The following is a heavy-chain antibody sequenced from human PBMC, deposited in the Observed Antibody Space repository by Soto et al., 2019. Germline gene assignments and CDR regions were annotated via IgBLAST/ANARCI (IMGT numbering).Heavy chain of an antibody. Sequence: RGEALTIAEDGHGYRVTRCWSRWVRSLTGKGPRWMGRIDPSDSYTNYSPSFQGHVTISADKSISTAYLQWSSLKASDTAMYYCARHGRLLMVATIGYYYGMDGWGQGTKVKVSS. CDR3: ARHGRLLMVATIGYYYGMDG. D-gene: IGHD5-12*01. J-gene: IGHJ6*02. CDR2: IDPSDSYT. CDR1: GYRVTRCW. V-gene: IGHV5-10-1*01.